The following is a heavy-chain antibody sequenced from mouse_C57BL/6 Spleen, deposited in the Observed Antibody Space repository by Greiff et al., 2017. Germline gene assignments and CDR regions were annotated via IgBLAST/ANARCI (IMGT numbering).Heavy chain of an antibody. CDR1: GYTFTSYW. CDR3: ARRVVLYFDY. V-gene: IGHV1-61*01. D-gene: IGHD1-1*01. CDR2: IYPSDSET. Sequence: VQLQQPGAELVRPGSSVKLSCKASGYTFTSYWMDWVKQRPGQGLEWIGNIYPSDSETHYNQKFKDKATLTVDKSSSTAYMQLSSLTSEDSAVYYCARRVVLYFDYWGQGTTLTVSS. J-gene: IGHJ2*01.